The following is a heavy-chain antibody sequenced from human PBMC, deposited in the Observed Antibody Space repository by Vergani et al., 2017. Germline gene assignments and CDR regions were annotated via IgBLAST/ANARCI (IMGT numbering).Heavy chain of an antibody. CDR2: TWYDGNNK. V-gene: IGHV3-33*01. D-gene: IGHD1-14*01. J-gene: IGHJ5*02. CDR3: ARDLRLLYNRFDP. CDR1: GFTFNQYG. Sequence: QVQLVESGGGVVQPGRSLRLSCAASGFTFNQYGMHWVRQAPGKGLEWVAVTWYDGNNKQYADSVKGRFTISRDNSKSTMYLQMNSLRDEDTGVYYCARDLRLLYNRFDPWGQGPRSSSPQ.